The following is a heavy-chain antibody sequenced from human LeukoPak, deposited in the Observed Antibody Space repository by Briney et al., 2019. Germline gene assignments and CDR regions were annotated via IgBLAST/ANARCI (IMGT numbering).Heavy chain of an antibody. D-gene: IGHD6-19*01. CDR3: ARGGAAGRVFKSWYFDL. V-gene: IGHV4-59*01. CDR2: IYYSGST. Sequence: SETLSLTRTVSGGSISSYYWSWIRQPPGKGLEWIGYIYYSGSTNYNPSLKSRVTISVDTSKNQFSLKLSSVTAADTAVYYCARGGAAGRVFKSWYFDLWGRGTLVTVSS. J-gene: IGHJ2*01. CDR1: GGSISSYY.